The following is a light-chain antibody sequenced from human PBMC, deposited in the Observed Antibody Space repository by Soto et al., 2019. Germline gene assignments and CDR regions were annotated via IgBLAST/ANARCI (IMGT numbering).Light chain of an antibody. J-gene: IGKJ5*01. CDR3: QQYAYSPQT. Sequence: DIVLTQSPGTLSLSPGERVTLSCRASQSVGNNYLGWYQQKPGQAPRLLIVNAFRRATGISDRFSGSGSGTDFTLTISRLEPEDFAVYYCQQYAYSPQTFGQGTRLEIK. V-gene: IGKV3-20*01. CDR2: NAF. CDR1: QSVGNNY.